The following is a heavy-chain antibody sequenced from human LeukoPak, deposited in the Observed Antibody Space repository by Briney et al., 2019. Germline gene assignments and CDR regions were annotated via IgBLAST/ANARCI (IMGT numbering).Heavy chain of an antibody. CDR3: ARGPVVAATRYYYYYMDV. V-gene: IGHV3-20*04. CDR2: INWNGGST. CDR1: GFTVSSNY. D-gene: IGHD2-15*01. Sequence: PGGSLRLSCAASGFTVSSNYMSWVRQAPGKGLEWVSGINWNGGSTGYADSVKGRFTISRDNAKNSLYLQMNSLRAEDTALYYCARGPVVAATRYYYYYMDVWGKGTTVTVSS. J-gene: IGHJ6*03.